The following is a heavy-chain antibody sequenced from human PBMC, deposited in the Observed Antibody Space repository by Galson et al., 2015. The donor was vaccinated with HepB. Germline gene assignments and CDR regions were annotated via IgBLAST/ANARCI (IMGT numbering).Heavy chain of an antibody. CDR3: ARSSTKVYYYDSSGYFTWVDP. V-gene: IGHV5-51*01. D-gene: IGHD3-22*01. CDR1: GYSFTSYW. Sequence: QSGAEVKKPGESLKISCKGSGYSFTSYWIGWVRQMPGKGLEWMGIIYPGDSDTRYSPSFQGQVTISADKSISTAYLQWSSLKASDTAMYYCARSSTKVYYYDSSGYFTWVDPWGQGTLVTVSS. J-gene: IGHJ5*02. CDR2: IYPGDSDT.